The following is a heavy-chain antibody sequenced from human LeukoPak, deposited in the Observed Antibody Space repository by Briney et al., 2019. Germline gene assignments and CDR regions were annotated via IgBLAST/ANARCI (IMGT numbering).Heavy chain of an antibody. CDR3: ARDQYYDYVWGSYPGFDY. Sequence: GGSLRLSCAASGFTFSSYWMNWVRQAPGKGLVWVSRIRSDGMTTTYADSVKGRFTISRDNAKNTLYLQMNSLRDEDTAVYYCARDQYYDYVWGSYPGFDYGGEGTRVTVSS. D-gene: IGHD3-16*02. J-gene: IGHJ4*02. CDR1: GFTFSSYW. CDR2: IRSDGMTT. V-gene: IGHV3-74*01.